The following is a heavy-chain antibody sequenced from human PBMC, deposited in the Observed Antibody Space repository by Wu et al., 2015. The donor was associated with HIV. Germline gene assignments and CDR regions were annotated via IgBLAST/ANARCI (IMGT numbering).Heavy chain of an antibody. D-gene: IGHD6-13*01. CDR1: GGSFSGYY. V-gene: IGHV4-34*01. CDR3: ARGRGIAAAGTLDY. Sequence: QVQLQQWGAGLLKPSETLSLTCAVYGGSFSGYYWSWIRQSPGKGLEWIGEINRSGSTNYNPSLKSRVTISVDTSKNQYSLKLRSLTAADTAVYYCARGRGIAAAGTLDYWGQGTLVTVSS. CDR2: INRSGST. J-gene: IGHJ4*02.